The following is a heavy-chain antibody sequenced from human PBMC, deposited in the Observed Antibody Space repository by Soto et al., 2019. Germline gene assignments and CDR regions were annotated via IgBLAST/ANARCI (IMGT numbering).Heavy chain of an antibody. Sequence: GGSLRLSCAASGFTFSSYAMHWVRQAPGKGLEWVAVISYDGSNKYYADSVKGRFTISRDNSKNTLYLQMNSLRAEDTAVYYCARDPSSGRFADYYGMDVWGQGTTVTVSS. D-gene: IGHD1-1*01. CDR2: ISYDGSNK. J-gene: IGHJ6*02. CDR3: ARDPSSGRFADYYGMDV. V-gene: IGHV3-30-3*01. CDR1: GFTFSSYA.